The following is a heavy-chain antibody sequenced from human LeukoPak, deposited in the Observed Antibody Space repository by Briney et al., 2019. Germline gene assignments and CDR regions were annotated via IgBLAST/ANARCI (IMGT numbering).Heavy chain of an antibody. Sequence: GASVKVSCKASGYTFTSYGISWVRQAPGQGLEWMGWISAYNGNTNYAQKLQGRVTMTTDTSTSTAYMELSSLRSEDTAVYYCARADYDFWSGYYRYNWFDPWGQGTLVTVSS. V-gene: IGHV1-18*01. CDR2: ISAYNGNT. D-gene: IGHD3-3*01. CDR1: GYTFTSYG. J-gene: IGHJ5*02. CDR3: ARADYDFWSGYYRYNWFDP.